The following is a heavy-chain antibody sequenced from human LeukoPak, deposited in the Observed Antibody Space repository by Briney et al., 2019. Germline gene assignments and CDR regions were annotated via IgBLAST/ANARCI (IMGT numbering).Heavy chain of an antibody. J-gene: IGHJ4*02. CDR3: AKDLHTSLSLVPFDY. Sequence: GGSLRLSCAASAFTFSSYGMSWVRQAPGQGLEWVSALSGSGGSTYYADSVKGRFTISRDNSKNTLYLQMNSLRAEDTAVYYCAKDLHTSLSLVPFDYWGQGTLVAVSS. V-gene: IGHV3-23*01. D-gene: IGHD2-2*01. CDR2: LSGSGGST. CDR1: AFTFSSYG.